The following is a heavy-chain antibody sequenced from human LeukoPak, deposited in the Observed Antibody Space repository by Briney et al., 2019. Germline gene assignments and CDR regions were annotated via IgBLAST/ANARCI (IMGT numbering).Heavy chain of an antibody. CDR1: GYTFTSYA. V-gene: IGHV1-3*01. J-gene: IGHJ4*02. CDR3: ARGAYSGPVGFFDY. CDR2: INAGNGNT. Sequence: GASVKVSCKASGYTFTSYAMHWVRQAPGQRLEWMGWINAGNGNTKYSQKFQGRVTITRDTSASTAYMELSGLRSEDTAVYYCARGAYSGPVGFFDYWGQGTLVTVSS. D-gene: IGHD1-26*01.